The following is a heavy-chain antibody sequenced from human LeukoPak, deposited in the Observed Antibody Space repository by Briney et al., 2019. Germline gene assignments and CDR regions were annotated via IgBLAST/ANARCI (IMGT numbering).Heavy chain of an antibody. CDR3: ARADYYDSSGYYYGDY. D-gene: IGHD3-22*01. CDR1: GFTFSRYV. Sequence: GRSLRLSCAASGFTFSRYVMHWVRQAPGKGLQWVALIWYDGSNEYYTDSVKGRFTISRDNSKNTLYLQMNSLRAEDTAVYYCARADYYDSSGYYYGDYWGQGTLVTVSS. CDR2: IWYDGSNE. J-gene: IGHJ4*02. V-gene: IGHV3-33*01.